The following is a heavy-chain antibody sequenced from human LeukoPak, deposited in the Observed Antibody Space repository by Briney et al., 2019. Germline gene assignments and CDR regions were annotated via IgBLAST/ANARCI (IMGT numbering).Heavy chain of an antibody. D-gene: IGHD3-10*01. CDR2: ISGSGGST. V-gene: IGHV3-23*01. J-gene: IGHJ6*03. Sequence: GGSLRLSCAASGFTFSSYGMSWVRQAPGKGLEWVSAISGSGGSTYYADSVKGRFTISRDNSKNTLYLQMNSLRAEDTAVYYCAKGSHGSGSYYQYYYYYYMDVWGKGTTVTISS. CDR3: AKGSHGSGSYYQYYYYYYMDV. CDR1: GFTFSSYG.